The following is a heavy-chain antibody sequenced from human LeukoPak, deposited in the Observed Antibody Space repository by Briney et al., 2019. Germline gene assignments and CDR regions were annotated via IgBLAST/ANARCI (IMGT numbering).Heavy chain of an antibody. D-gene: IGHD6-6*01. Sequence: HRGGSLRLSCAASGFTFSSYAMSWVRQAPGKGLEWVSAISGSGGSTYYADSVKGRFTISRDNSKSTLYLQMNSLRAEDSAVYYCAAEYSSSFSLYYYYGMDVWGQGTTVTVSS. CDR2: ISGSGGST. CDR3: AAEYSSSFSLYYYYGMDV. J-gene: IGHJ6*02. CDR1: GFTFSSYA. V-gene: IGHV3-23*01.